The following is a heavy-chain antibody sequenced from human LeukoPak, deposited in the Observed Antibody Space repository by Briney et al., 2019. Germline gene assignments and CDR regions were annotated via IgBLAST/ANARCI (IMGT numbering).Heavy chain of an antibody. Sequence: SETLSLTCAVYGGSFSGYYWSWIRQPPGKGLEWIGEINRSGSTNYNPSLKSRVTISVDTSKNQFSLKLSSVTAADTAVYYCAREYSYGYSDYWGQGTLVTVSS. CDR1: GGSFSGYY. J-gene: IGHJ4*02. CDR2: INRSGST. CDR3: AREYSYGYSDY. V-gene: IGHV4-34*01. D-gene: IGHD5-18*01.